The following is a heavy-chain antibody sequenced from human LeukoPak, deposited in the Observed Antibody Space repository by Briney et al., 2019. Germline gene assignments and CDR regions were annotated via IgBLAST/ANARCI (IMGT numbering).Heavy chain of an antibody. CDR3: ARDGYYSGWYPGGGYLDY. CDR2: LSYDGSNK. V-gene: IGHV3-30*14. Sequence: GGSLRLSCVASGFTFSNYAIHWVRQAPGKGLEWVAVLSYDGSNKYYADSVKGRFTISRDNSKDTLYLQMNSLRAEDTAVYYCARDGYYSGWYPGGGYLDYWGQGTLVTVSS. CDR1: GFTFSNYA. J-gene: IGHJ4*02. D-gene: IGHD6-19*01.